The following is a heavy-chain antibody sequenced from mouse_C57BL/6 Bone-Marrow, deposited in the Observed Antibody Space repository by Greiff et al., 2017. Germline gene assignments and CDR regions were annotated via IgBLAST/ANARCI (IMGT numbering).Heavy chain of an antibody. Sequence: VQLQESDAELVKPGASVKISCKVSGYTFTDHTIHWMKQRPEQGLEWIGYIYPRDGSTKYNEKFKGKATLTADKSSSTAYMQLNSLTSEDSAVYYCARAENGYYGKGSIGDYWGQGTSVTVSS. CDR3: ARAENGYYGKGSIGDY. J-gene: IGHJ4*01. CDR1: GYTFTDHT. CDR2: IYPRDGST. V-gene: IGHV1-78*01. D-gene: IGHD2-3*01.